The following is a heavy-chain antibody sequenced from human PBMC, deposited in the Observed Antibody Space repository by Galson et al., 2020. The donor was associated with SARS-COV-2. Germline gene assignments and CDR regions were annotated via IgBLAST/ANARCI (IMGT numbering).Heavy chain of an antibody. Sequence: SETLSLTCNVSGASISSDYWSWIRQSPVKGLEYIGFFHYDGTTNYNPSLKSRVTISVDTSRNRFSLTLSSVTVADTAVYYCARYTTSSVAFDFWGQGALVTVSS. D-gene: IGHD2-2*02. CDR2: FHYDGTT. V-gene: IGHV4-59*08. J-gene: IGHJ4*02. CDR1: GASISSDY. CDR3: ARYTTSSVAFDF.